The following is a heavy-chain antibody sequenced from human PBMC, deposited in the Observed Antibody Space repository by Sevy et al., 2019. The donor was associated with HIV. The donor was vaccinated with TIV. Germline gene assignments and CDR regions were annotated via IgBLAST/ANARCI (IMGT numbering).Heavy chain of an antibody. V-gene: IGHV3-48*02. CDR3: ARERKMYDSSGYYFHFDY. CDR2: ISRSSSTI. Sequence: GGSLRLSCAASGFTFSSYSMNRVRQAPRKGLEWVSYISRSSSTIYYADSVKGRFTISRDNAKNSLYLQMNSLRDEDTAVYYCARERKMYDSSGYYFHFDYWGQGTLVTVSS. D-gene: IGHD3-22*01. J-gene: IGHJ4*02. CDR1: GFTFSSYS.